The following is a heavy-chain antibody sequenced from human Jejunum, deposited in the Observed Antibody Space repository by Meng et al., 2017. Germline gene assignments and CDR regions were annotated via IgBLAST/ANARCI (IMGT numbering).Heavy chain of an antibody. V-gene: IGHV3-23*01. CDR1: GFTFSSSS. Sequence: GESLKISCAASGFTFSSSSMSWVRQAPGKGLEWVSTFTGTTTSTYYADSVKGRFTISRDNSKNTLYLQMNSLRAEDTAVYYFAKLTSLWGQGTLVTVSS. J-gene: IGHJ4*02. D-gene: IGHD3-16*01. CDR3: AKLTSL. CDR2: FTGTTTST.